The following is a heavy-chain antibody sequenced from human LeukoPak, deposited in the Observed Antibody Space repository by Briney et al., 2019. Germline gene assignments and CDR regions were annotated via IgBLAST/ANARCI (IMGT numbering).Heavy chain of an antibody. CDR1: GGSISSYY. CDR2: IYYSGST. Sequence: SETLSLTCTVSGGSISSYYWSWIRQPPGVGLEWIGYIYYSGSTDYNPSLKSRVTISVDTSKNQFSLKLSSVTAADTAMYYCARSTGTVTMPYYYGMDVWGQGTTVTVSS. D-gene: IGHD4-17*01. CDR3: ARSTGTVTMPYYYGMDV. V-gene: IGHV4-59*01. J-gene: IGHJ6*02.